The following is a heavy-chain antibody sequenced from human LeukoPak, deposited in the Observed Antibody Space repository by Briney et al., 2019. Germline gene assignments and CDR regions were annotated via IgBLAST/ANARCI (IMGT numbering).Heavy chain of an antibody. Sequence: PGGSLRLSCAASGFTFDDYGMSWVRQAPGKGLEWVSGINWNGGSTGYADPVKGRFTISRDNAKNSLYLQMNSLRAEDTALYYCARSTAADAEYYFDYWGQGTLVTVSS. J-gene: IGHJ4*02. V-gene: IGHV3-20*04. D-gene: IGHD6-13*01. CDR1: GFTFDDYG. CDR2: INWNGGST. CDR3: ARSTAADAEYYFDY.